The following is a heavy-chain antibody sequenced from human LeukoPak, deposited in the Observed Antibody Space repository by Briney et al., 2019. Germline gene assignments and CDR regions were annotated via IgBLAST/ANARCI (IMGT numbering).Heavy chain of an antibody. D-gene: IGHD6-19*01. CDR3: VRRDNTGWNYFDY. CDR1: GGSINSHY. CDR2: IYYKGST. Sequence: SETLSLTCTVSGGSINSHYWSWIRQPPGKGLEWIGDIYYKGSTNYNPSLKSRVPISVDTSKNHLSLKLTSVLAADTAIYYCVRRDNTGWNYFDYWGQGILVTVSS. J-gene: IGHJ4*02. V-gene: IGHV4-59*08.